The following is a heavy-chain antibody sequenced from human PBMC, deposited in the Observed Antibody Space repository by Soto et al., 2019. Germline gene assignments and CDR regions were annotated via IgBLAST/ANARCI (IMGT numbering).Heavy chain of an antibody. D-gene: IGHD3-9*01. CDR2: IYYSGST. CDR3: ARVSHGTTGYSPPLAYY. Sequence: SETLSLTCTVSGGSISSGGYYWSWIRQHPGKGLEWIGYIYYSGSTYYNPSLKSRVTISVDTSKNQISLKLSSVTAADTAVYYFARVSHGTTGYSPPLAYYWGQGTLVTVSS. J-gene: IGHJ4*02. CDR1: GGSISSGGYY. V-gene: IGHV4-31*03.